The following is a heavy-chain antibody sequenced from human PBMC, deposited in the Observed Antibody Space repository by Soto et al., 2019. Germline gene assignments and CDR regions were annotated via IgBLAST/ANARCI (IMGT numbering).Heavy chain of an antibody. CDR1: GGSFSGYY. J-gene: IGHJ3*02. V-gene: IGHV4-34*01. CDR3: ARFSGYRDAFDI. D-gene: IGHD3-22*01. Sequence: SETLSLTCAVYGGSFSGYYWSWIRQPPGKGLEWIGEINHSGSTNYNPSLKSRVTISVDTSKNQFSLKLSSVTAADTAVYYCARFSGYRDAFDIWGQGTMVTVSS. CDR2: INHSGST.